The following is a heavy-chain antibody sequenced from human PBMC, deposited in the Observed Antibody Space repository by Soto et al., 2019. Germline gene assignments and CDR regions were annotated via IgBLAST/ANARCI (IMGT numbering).Heavy chain of an antibody. V-gene: IGHV3-74*01. CDR1: GFTFSDLW. CDR2: INGDGTIT. Sequence: EVQLVESGRGLVQPGGSLRLSCAASGFTFSDLWVYWVRQTPEKGLVWVAGINGDGTITAYADSVKGRFTISRDNAKSTLYLQMNSLTIEDTALYYCVRDFRWGQGTLVTVSS. J-gene: IGHJ1*01. CDR3: VRDFR.